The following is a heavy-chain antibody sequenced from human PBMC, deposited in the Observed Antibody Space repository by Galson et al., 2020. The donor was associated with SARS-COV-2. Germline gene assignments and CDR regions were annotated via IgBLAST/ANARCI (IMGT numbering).Heavy chain of an antibody. D-gene: IGHD3-3*01. CDR2: ISGSGGST. V-gene: IGHV3-23*01. CDR1: GFTFSSYA. J-gene: IGHJ6*04. CDR3: AKGGPSYYDFWSGHLDV. Sequence: GESLKISCAASGFTFSSYAMSWVRQAPGKGLEWVSAISGSGGSTYYADSVKGRFTISRDNSKNTLYLQMNSLRAEDTAVYYCAKGGPSYYDFWSGHLDVWGKGTTVTVSS.